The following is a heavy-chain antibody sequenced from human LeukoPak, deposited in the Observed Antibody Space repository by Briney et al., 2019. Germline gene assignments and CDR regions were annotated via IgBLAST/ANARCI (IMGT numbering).Heavy chain of an antibody. J-gene: IGHJ3*02. Sequence: GGSLRLSCAASGFTFSSYAMHWVRQAPGKGLEGVAVISYDGSNKYYADSVKGRFTISRDNSKNTLYLQMNSLRAEDTAVYYCARDGYNYGAFDIWGQGTMVTVSS. CDR2: ISYDGSNK. CDR1: GFTFSSYA. CDR3: ARDGYNYGAFDI. D-gene: IGHD5-24*01. V-gene: IGHV3-30*04.